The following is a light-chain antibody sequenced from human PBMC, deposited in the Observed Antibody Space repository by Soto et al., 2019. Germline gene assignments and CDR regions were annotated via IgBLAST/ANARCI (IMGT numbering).Light chain of an antibody. CDR1: SSDVCGYNY. V-gene: IGLV2-14*01. CDR3: SSYTSSSTYV. CDR2: EVS. Sequence: QSALTQPASVSGSPGQSITISCTGTSSDVCGYNYVTWYQQNPGKAPKLMIYEVSNRPSGVSNRFSGSKSGNTASLTISGLQAEDEADYHCSSYTSSSTYVFGTGTKLTVL. J-gene: IGLJ1*01.